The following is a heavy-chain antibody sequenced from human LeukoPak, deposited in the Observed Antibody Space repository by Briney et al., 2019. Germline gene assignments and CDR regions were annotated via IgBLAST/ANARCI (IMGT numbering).Heavy chain of an antibody. J-gene: IGHJ5*02. V-gene: IGHV1-8*01. D-gene: IGHD2-21*02. CDR3: ARAPRMWGDNLNWFDP. CDR2: MNPNSGNT. Sequence: ASVKVSCKASGYTFTSYDIYWVRQATGQGLEWMGWMNPNSGNTGCAQKFQGRVTMTRNTSISTAYMELSSLRSEDTAVYYCARAPRMWGDNLNWFDPWGQGTLVTVSS. CDR1: GYTFTSYD.